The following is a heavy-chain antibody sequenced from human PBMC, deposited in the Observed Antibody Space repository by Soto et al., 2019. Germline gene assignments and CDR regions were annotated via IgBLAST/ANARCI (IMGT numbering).Heavy chain of an antibody. CDR2: FESGGSI. V-gene: IGHV3-53*01. J-gene: IGHJ4*02. CDR1: GFSVRTNY. CDR3: ARAGVTPDFFDY. D-gene: IGHD2-21*02. Sequence: LRLSCAASGFSVRTNYMSWVRQAPGKGLEWVSVFESGGSIYYADSVKGRFIISRDYARNTVDLQLNSLRADDAAVYYCARAGVTPDFFDYWGQGTLVTVSS.